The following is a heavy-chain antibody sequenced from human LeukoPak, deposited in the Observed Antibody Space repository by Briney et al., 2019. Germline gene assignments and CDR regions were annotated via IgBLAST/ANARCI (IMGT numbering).Heavy chain of an antibody. V-gene: IGHV3-43*02. D-gene: IGHD5-24*01. CDR3: AKDPTNYLGTFNY. J-gene: IGHJ4*02. CDR1: GITFDDYG. CDR2: ISGDGGST. Sequence: QTGGSLRLSCAAAGITFDDYGMHWVRQAPGKGLEWVSLISGDGGSTYYADSVKGRFTISRDNSKNSLYLQMNGLRTEDTAFYYCAKDPTNYLGTFNYWGQGTLVTVSS.